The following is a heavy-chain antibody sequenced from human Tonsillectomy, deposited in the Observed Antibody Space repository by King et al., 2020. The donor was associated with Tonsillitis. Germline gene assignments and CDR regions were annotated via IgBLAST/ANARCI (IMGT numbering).Heavy chain of an antibody. CDR3: ARGLVRGVILPEFDY. CDR2: ISAYNGNT. J-gene: IGHJ4*02. CDR1: GYTFTSYG. Sequence: VQLVESGAEVKKPGASVKVSCKASGYTFTSYGFSWVRQAPGQGLEWLGWISAYNGNTNYAQKLQGRVTMTTDTSTSTAYMELRSLRSDDTAVYYCARGLVRGVILPEFDYWGQGTLVTVSS. D-gene: IGHD3-10*01. V-gene: IGHV1-18*04.